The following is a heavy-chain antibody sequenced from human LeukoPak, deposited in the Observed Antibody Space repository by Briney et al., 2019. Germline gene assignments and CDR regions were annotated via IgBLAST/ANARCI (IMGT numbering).Heavy chain of an antibody. Sequence: SVRVSCKASGGTFSSYAISWVRQAPGQGLEWMGGIIPIFGTANYAQKFQGRVTITADESTSTAYMELSSLRSEDTAVYYCAREPVSGWYTSDYYFDYWGQGTLVTVSS. CDR1: GGTFSSYA. CDR2: IIPIFGTA. CDR3: AREPVSGWYTSDYYFDY. J-gene: IGHJ4*02. V-gene: IGHV1-69*01. D-gene: IGHD6-19*01.